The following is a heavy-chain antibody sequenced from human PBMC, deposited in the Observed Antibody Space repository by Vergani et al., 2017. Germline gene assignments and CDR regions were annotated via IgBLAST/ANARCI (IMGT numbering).Heavy chain of an antibody. Sequence: QVQLVESGGGVVQPGRSLRLSCAASGFTFSSYAMHWVRQAPGKGLEWVAVISYDGSNKYYADSVKGRFTISRDNSKNTLYLQMNSLRAEDTAVYYCARDGSSSGNYYYYYMDVWGKGTTVTVSS. CDR1: GFTFSSYA. J-gene: IGHJ6*03. D-gene: IGHD6-13*01. CDR2: ISYDGSNK. CDR3: ARDGSSSGNYYYYYMDV. V-gene: IGHV3-30-3*01.